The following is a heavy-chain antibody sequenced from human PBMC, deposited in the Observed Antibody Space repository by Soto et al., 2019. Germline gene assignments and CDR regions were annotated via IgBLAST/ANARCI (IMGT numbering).Heavy chain of an antibody. V-gene: IGHV1-69*12. J-gene: IGHJ6*02. CDR2: IIPIFGTA. CDR3: ASHSGSSPEGRYYYGMDV. Sequence: QVQLVQSGAEVKKPGSSVKVSCKASGGTFSSYAISWVRQAPGQGLEWMGGIIPIFGTADYAQKSQGRVTITADEATSTADMELSSLRSEDTAVYYCASHSGSSPEGRYYYGMDVWGQGTTVTVSS. CDR1: GGTFSSYA. D-gene: IGHD1-26*01.